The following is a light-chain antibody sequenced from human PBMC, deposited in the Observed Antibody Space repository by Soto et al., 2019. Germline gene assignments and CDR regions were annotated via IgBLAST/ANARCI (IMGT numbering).Light chain of an antibody. CDR3: QHYNSYSEA. J-gene: IGKJ1*01. V-gene: IGKV1-5*03. Sequence: DIQMTQSASTLSLSVGDRVTITCLASQTISSWLAWYQQKPGKAPKLLIYKASTLKSGVPSRFSGSGSGTEFTLTISSLQPDDFATYYCQHYNSYSEAFGQGTKVDIK. CDR1: QTISSW. CDR2: KAS.